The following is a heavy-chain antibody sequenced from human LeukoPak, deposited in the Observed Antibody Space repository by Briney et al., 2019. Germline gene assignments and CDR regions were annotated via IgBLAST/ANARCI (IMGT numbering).Heavy chain of an antibody. D-gene: IGHD3-22*01. CDR2: ISAYNGNT. Sequence: GASVKVSCKASVYTFTSYGISWVRQAPGQGLEWMGWISAYNGNTNYAQKLQGRVTMTTDTSTSTAYMELRSLRSDDTAVYYCARGQDDSSGWRSDAFDIWGQGTMVTVSS. CDR1: VYTFTSYG. V-gene: IGHV1-18*01. J-gene: IGHJ3*02. CDR3: ARGQDDSSGWRSDAFDI.